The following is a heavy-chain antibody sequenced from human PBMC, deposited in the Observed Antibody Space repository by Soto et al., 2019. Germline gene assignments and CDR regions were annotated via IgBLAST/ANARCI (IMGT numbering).Heavy chain of an antibody. CDR2: ITNSGGGT. CDR1: GFSFGTYA. CDR3: AKLGPQNYFDY. J-gene: IGHJ4*02. Sequence: GGSRRLSCAASGFSFGTYAMSGVRQAPGKGLEWVSAITNSGGGTYYADSVEGRFTISRDNSKNTLYLQMNSLRAEDTAVYYCAKLGPQNYFDYWGQGTQVTVSS. V-gene: IGHV3-23*01.